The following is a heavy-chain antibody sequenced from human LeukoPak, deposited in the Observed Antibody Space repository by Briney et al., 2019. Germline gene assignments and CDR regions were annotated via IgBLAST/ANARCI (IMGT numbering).Heavy chain of an antibody. CDR3: ARNRTSYYGEIPFDV. CDR1: GGAISNFY. J-gene: IGHJ3*01. D-gene: IGHD3/OR15-3a*01. Sequence: PSETLSLTCSVSGGAISNFYWSWIRQSAGKGLEWTGQIYGSGGTNYNPSLKSRVTMSTDKSKNQISLRLTSVTAADTAVYYCARNRTSYYGEIPFDVWGQGTMVTVSS. V-gene: IGHV4-4*07. CDR2: IYGSGGT.